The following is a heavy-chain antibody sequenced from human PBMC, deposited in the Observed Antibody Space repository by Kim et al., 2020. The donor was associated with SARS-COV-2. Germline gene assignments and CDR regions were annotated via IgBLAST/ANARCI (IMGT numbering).Heavy chain of an antibody. Sequence: SETLSLTCAVYGGSFSGFQWTWIRQTPGKGLEWIGEINHGGSTNYNPSLKSRVSMSVDTSKNQFSLRLTSVTAADTAVYYCARGAPGHWGQGTLVTVSS. J-gene: IGHJ1*01. CDR1: GGSFSGFQ. V-gene: IGHV4-34*01. CDR2: INHGGST. CDR3: ARGAPGH.